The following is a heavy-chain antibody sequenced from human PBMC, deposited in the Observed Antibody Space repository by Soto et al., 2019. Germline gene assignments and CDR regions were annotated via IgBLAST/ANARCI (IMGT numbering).Heavy chain of an antibody. J-gene: IGHJ5*02. CDR2: INHSGST. D-gene: IGHD6-13*01. V-gene: IGHV4-34*01. CDR3: ARGGGSSWYGINWFDP. CDR1: GGSFSGYY. Sequence: KPSETLSLTCAVYGGSFSGYYWSWIRQPPGKGLEWIGEINHSGSTNYNPSLKSRVTISVDTSKNQFSLKLSSVTAADTAVYYCARGGGSSWYGINWFDPWGQGTLVTVSS.